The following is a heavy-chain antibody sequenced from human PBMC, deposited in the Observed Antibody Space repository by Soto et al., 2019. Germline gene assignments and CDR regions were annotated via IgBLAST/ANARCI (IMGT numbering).Heavy chain of an antibody. CDR3: VKEGKDQVVPAAIDY. Sequence: GGSLRLSCAASGFTFSSYAMSWVRQAPGKGLEWVSAISGSGGSTYYADSVKGRFTISRDNSKNTLYLQMNSLRAEDTAVYYCVKEGKDQVVPAAIDYWGQGTLVTVSS. D-gene: IGHD2-2*01. V-gene: IGHV3-23*01. J-gene: IGHJ4*02. CDR2: ISGSGGST. CDR1: GFTFSSYA.